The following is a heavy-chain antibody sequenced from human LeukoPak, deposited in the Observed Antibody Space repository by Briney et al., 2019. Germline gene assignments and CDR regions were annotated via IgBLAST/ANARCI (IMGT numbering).Heavy chain of an antibody. CDR3: ARDRLLYNWNYSSEGFDP. CDR2: ISGNGGGT. D-gene: IGHD1-7*01. J-gene: IGHJ5*02. Sequence: GGSLRLSCAASGFTFSDYVMTWVRQAPGKGLEWVSSISGNGGGTYYADSVKGRFTISRDNSKNTLYLQMNSLRAEDTAVYYCARDRLLYNWNYSSEGFDPWGQGTLVTVSS. V-gene: IGHV3-23*01. CDR1: GFTFSDYV.